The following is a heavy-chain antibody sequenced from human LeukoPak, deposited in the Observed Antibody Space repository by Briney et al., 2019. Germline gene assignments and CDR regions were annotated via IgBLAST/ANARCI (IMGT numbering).Heavy chain of an antibody. V-gene: IGHV3-48*02. CDR1: GFTFSSYC. J-gene: IGHJ4*02. CDR3: ARDPLERQQLAHPPDY. CDR2: ISSSSSTM. D-gene: IGHD6-13*01. Sequence: GGSLRLSCAASGFTFSSYCMNCVRQAPGKGLEWVSYISSSSSTMFYADSVKGRFTISRDNANNSLYLHMNSLRDEDTAVYYCARDPLERQQLAHPPDYWGQGTLVTVSS.